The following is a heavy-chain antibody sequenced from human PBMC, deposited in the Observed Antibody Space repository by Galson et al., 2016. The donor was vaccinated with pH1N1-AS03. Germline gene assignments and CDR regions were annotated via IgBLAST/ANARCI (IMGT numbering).Heavy chain of an antibody. CDR3: TRSGPRGGHEPFDF. CDR2: IDPTSTYI. D-gene: IGHD5-12*01. Sequence: SLRLSCAASGFALIDYSMHWVRQAPGKGLEWVSSIDPTSTYIYYADSPTGRFTISRDNAFNPLYLQMNSLRVDDTAVYFCTRSGPRGGHEPFDFWCQGTLVTVSP. V-gene: IGHV3-21*01. J-gene: IGHJ4*02. CDR1: GFALIDYS.